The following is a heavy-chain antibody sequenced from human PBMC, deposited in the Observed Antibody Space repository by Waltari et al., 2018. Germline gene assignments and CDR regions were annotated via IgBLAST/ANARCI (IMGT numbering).Heavy chain of an antibody. V-gene: IGHV5-51*01. D-gene: IGHD3-10*01. CDR1: GYRFNSYW. CDR3: ARHGAEMARGALDI. CDR2: IYPGDSDT. Sequence: EVQLVQSGAEAKQPWETLKIHCKGSGYRFNSYWIGWQRPMPGKGLEWMGIIYPGDSDTRYSPSFQGQVTISADKSISTAYLQWSSLKASDTAMYYCARHGAEMARGALDIWGQGTMVTVSS. J-gene: IGHJ3*02.